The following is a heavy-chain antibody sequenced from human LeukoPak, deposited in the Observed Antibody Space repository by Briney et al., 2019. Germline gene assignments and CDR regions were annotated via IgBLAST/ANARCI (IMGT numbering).Heavy chain of an antibody. J-gene: IGHJ4*02. CDR2: IYYSGST. CDR3: TRDRGGSYYVYDY. CDR1: GGSISSYY. D-gene: IGHD1-26*01. Sequence: KPSETLSLTCTVSGGSISSYYWSWIRQPPGKGLEWIGYIYYSGSTNYNPSLKSRVTISVDTSKNQFSLKLSSVTAADSAVYYCTRDRGGSYYVYDYWGQGTLVTVSS. V-gene: IGHV4-59*01.